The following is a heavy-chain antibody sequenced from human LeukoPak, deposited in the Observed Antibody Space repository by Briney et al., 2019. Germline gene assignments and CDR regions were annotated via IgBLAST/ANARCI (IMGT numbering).Heavy chain of an antibody. J-gene: IGHJ3*02. D-gene: IGHD3-3*01. CDR2: INHSGST. CDR3: ARGLYDFWGGYYQGDAFDI. Sequence: PSETLSLTCAVYGGSFSGYYWSWIRQPPGKGLEWIGEINHSGSTNYNPSLKSRVTISVDTSKNQFSLKLSSVTAADTAVYYCARGLYDFWGGYYQGDAFDIWGQGTMVTVSS. V-gene: IGHV4-34*01. CDR1: GGSFSGYY.